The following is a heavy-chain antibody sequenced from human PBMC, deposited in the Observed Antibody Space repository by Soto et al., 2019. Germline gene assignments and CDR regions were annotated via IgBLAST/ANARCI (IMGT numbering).Heavy chain of an antibody. CDR1: GGSVSRGSYY. V-gene: IGHV4-61*01. D-gene: IGHD3-22*01. Sequence: SETLSLTCTVSGGSVSRGSYYWSWIRHPPGKGLEWIGYIYYSGSTNYNPSLKSRVTISVDTSKNQFSLKLSSVTAADTAVYYCARVFLGITMIVVVITLGGFDYWGQGTLVTVSS. CDR2: IYYSGST. J-gene: IGHJ4*02. CDR3: ARVFLGITMIVVVITLGGFDY.